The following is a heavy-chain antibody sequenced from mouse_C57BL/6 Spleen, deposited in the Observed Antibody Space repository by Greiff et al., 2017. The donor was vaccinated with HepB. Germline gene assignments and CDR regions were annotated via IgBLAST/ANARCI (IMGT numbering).Heavy chain of an antibody. V-gene: IGHV5-17*01. D-gene: IGHD2-4*01. Sequence: EVHLVESGGGLVKPGGSLKLSCAASGFTFSDYGMHWVRQAPEKGLEWVAYISSGSSTIYYADTVKGRFTISRDNAKNTLFLQMTSLRSEDTAMYYCARYYDRAYYYAMDYWGQGTSVTVSS. CDR3: ARYYDRAYYYAMDY. CDR2: ISSGSSTI. J-gene: IGHJ4*01. CDR1: GFTFSDYG.